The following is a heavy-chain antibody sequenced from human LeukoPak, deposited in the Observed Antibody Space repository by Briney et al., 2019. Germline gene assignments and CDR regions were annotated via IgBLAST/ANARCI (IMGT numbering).Heavy chain of an antibody. CDR1: GGSISRSAYY. D-gene: IGHD3-10*01. Sequence: SETLSLTCTVSGGSISRSAYYWSWIRQYPGKGLEWIGYIYYSGSTNYNPSLKSRVTISVDKSKNQFSLKLSSVTAADTAVYYCARDALLSYYYGMDVWGQGTTVTVSS. J-gene: IGHJ6*02. CDR2: IYYSGST. CDR3: ARDALLSYYYGMDV. V-gene: IGHV4-31*03.